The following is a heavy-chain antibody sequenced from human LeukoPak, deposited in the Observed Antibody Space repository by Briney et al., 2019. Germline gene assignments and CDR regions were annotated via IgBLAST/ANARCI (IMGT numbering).Heavy chain of an antibody. CDR1: GGSIRGYY. CDR2: IYNSGST. V-gene: IGHV4-4*07. Sequence: PSETLSLTCNASGGSIRGYYWSWIRQPAGKGLEWIGRIYNSGSTTYNPSLKSRVTISVDTSKNQFSLKLYSVTAADTAVYYCARDKHYYYYMDIWGKGTTVTISS. CDR3: ARDKHYYYYMDI. J-gene: IGHJ6*03.